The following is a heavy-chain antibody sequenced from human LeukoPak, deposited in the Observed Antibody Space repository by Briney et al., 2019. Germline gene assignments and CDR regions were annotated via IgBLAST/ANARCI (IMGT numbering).Heavy chain of an antibody. V-gene: IGHV1-2*06. Sequence: ASVKVSCKASGYTFTGYYMHWMRQAPGQGLEWMGRINPNSGGTNYAQKFQGRVTMTRDTSISTAYMELSRLRSDDTAVYYCARDQGNYYDSSGYYTIDYWGQGTLVTVSS. J-gene: IGHJ4*02. CDR1: GYTFTGYY. CDR2: INPNSGGT. D-gene: IGHD3-22*01. CDR3: ARDQGNYYDSSGYYTIDY.